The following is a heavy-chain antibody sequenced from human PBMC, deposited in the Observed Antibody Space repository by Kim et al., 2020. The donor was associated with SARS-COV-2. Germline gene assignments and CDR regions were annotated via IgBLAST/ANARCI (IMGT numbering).Heavy chain of an antibody. J-gene: IGHJ5*02. V-gene: IGHV4-59*08. CDR1: GGSISGSS. D-gene: IGHD1-26*01. CDR3: SRPGPIGGFCASEHWFYP. Sequence: GSLSLTCTVSGGSISGSSWSWIRQPPGKGLEWIGNIYYSGSTNNNPSLKSRVTLSVDTSKNQFSLKLSPATAADTAVYYFSRPGPIGGFCASEHWFYP. CDR2: IYYSGST.